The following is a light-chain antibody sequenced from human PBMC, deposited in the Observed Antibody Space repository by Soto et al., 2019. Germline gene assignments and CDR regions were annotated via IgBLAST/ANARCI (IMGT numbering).Light chain of an antibody. CDR3: SSYSTGSTLWL. CDR1: SSDVGGFNS. V-gene: IGLV2-14*01. CDR2: EVT. J-gene: IGLJ2*01. Sequence: QSALTQPASVSGSPGQSITISCTETSSDVGGFNSVSWYQQHPGKAPKLIIFEVTNRPSGVSNRFSGSKSGNTASLTISGPQTEDEADYYCSSYSTGSTLWLFRGGTKLTVL.